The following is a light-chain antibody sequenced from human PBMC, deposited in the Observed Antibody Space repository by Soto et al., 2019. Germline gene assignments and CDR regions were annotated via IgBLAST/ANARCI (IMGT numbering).Light chain of an antibody. CDR3: QHYNSYSPWT. Sequence: DIQMTQSPSTLSASVGDRVTITCRASQSISSWLAWYQQEPGRAPKLLIYDASSLESGVPSRFSGSGSGTEFTLTISSLQPDDFATYYCQHYNSYSPWTFGQGTKVDNK. CDR1: QSISSW. CDR2: DAS. J-gene: IGKJ1*01. V-gene: IGKV1-5*01.